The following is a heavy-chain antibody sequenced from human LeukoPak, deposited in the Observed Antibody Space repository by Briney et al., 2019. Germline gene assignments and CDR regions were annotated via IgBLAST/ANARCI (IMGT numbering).Heavy chain of an antibody. V-gene: IGHV3-23*01. CDR1: GLTFSNYG. CDR3: AKGGSTWYSWADY. J-gene: IGHJ4*02. Sequence: PGGSLRLSCAASGLTFSNYGMSSVRQAAGKGLGWLSGVTGNGGTTAYADSVKGRFTISRDNSKNTLYLQMSSLRGEDTAIYYCAKGGSTWYSWADYWGPGTLVTVSS. CDR2: VTGNGGTT. D-gene: IGHD6-13*01.